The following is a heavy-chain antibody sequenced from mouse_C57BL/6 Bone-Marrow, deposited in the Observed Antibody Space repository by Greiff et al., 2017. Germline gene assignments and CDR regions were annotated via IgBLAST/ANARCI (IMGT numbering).Heavy chain of an antibody. CDR1: GYTFTSYG. CDR3: AREYYYNWYFDV. Sequence: VQLQQSGAELARPGASVKLSCKASGYTFTSYGISWVKQRTGQGLEWIGEIYPRSGNTYYNEKFNGKATLTAVKSSSTAYRELRSLTSEDSAVYFCAREYYYNWYFDVWGTGTTVTVSS. J-gene: IGHJ1*03. V-gene: IGHV1-81*01. D-gene: IGHD2-12*01. CDR2: IYPRSGNT.